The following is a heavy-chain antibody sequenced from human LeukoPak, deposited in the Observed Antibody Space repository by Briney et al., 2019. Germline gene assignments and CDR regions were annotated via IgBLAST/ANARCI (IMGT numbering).Heavy chain of an antibody. D-gene: IGHD2-2*01. Sequence: SETLSLTCTVSGVSISTRFYYWGWIRQPPGKGLEWLGTIYYSGSTYYNPSFKSRVTISVDTSKNQFSLKLSSVTAADTAVYYCARVRYCSSTSCYTFDPWGQGNLVTVPS. CDR2: IYYSGST. CDR3: ARVRYCSSTSCYTFDP. V-gene: IGHV4-39*01. CDR1: GVSISTRFYY. J-gene: IGHJ5*02.